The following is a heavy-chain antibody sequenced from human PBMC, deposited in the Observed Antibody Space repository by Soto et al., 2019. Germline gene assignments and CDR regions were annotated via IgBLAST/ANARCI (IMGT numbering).Heavy chain of an antibody. Sequence: QVQLQESGPGLVKPSGTLSLTCAVSGDSISNSRWWTWVRQPPGKGLEWIGDIFHSGDTNYNPSLKSRLFITVDKSQNQCTLKVSSVTAADTAVDYCASSTGWYRHDVWGQGTLVTVSS. J-gene: IGHJ3*01. CDR1: GDSISNSRW. CDR3: ASSTGWYRHDV. D-gene: IGHD6-19*01. V-gene: IGHV4-4*02. CDR2: IFHSGDT.